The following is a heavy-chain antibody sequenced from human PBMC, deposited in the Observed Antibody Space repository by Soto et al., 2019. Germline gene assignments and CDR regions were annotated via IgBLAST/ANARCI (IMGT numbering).Heavy chain of an antibody. CDR2: IKQDGSEK. Sequence: GGSLRLSCAASGFTFSSYWMSWVRQAPGKGLEWVANIKQDGSEKYYVDSVKGRFTISRDNAKNSLYLQMNSLRAEDTAVYYCARGLMGIQYYYYYMDVWGKGTTVTVSS. V-gene: IGHV3-7*01. J-gene: IGHJ6*03. CDR1: GFTFSSYW. CDR3: ARGLMGIQYYYYYMDV. D-gene: IGHD2-8*01.